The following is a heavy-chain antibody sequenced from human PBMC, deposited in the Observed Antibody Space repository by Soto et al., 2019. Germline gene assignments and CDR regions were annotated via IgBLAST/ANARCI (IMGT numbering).Heavy chain of an antibody. Sequence: PGGSLRLSCAASGFTFSSYAMSWVRQAPGKGLEWVSAISGSGGSTYYADSVKGRFTISRDNSKNTLYLQMNSLRAEDTAVYYCAKNLFEGDYYGSGSYYKDPYYYYGMDVWGQGTTVTVSS. CDR3: AKNLFEGDYYGSGSYYKDPYYYYGMDV. D-gene: IGHD3-10*01. V-gene: IGHV3-23*01. J-gene: IGHJ6*02. CDR2: ISGSGGST. CDR1: GFTFSSYA.